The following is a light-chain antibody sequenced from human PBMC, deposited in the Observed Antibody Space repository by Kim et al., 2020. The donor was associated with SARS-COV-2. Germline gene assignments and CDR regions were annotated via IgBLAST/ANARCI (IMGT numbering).Light chain of an antibody. CDR2: SSR. J-gene: IGKJ1*01. Sequence: PGERASPACRASQSVSSIYLAWYKQRRGQAPRLLVYSSRSRATGIPDRFSGSGSGTDFTLTISRLEPEDFAVYYCQQSGSSPWTLGQGTKGDI. CDR3: QQSGSSPWT. CDR1: QSVSSIY. V-gene: IGKV3-20*01.